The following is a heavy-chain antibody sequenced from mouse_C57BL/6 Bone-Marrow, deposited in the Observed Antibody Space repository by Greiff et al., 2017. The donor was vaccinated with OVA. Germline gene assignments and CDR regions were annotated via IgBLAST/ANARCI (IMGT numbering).Heavy chain of an antibody. V-gene: IGHV1-4*01. CDR2: INPSSGYT. J-gene: IGHJ2*01. Sequence: QVQLEQSGAELARPGASVKMSCKASGYTFTSYTMHWVQQSPGQGLEWIGYINPSSGYTKYTQKFKDKATLTADKASSTAYMQLSSLKSEDSAVYYCARRGGSSQYYFDYWGQGTTLTVSS. CDR3: ARRGGSSQYYFDY. CDR1: GYTFTSYT. D-gene: IGHD1-1*01.